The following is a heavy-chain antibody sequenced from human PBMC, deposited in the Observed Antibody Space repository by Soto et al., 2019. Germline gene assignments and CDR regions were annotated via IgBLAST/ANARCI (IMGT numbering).Heavy chain of an antibody. CDR3: ARRVRFLRYNYYGMDV. Sequence: SLKISCKGSGYSFTSYXXXXVRQMPGKGLEWMGRIDPSDSYTNYSPSFQGHVTISADKSISTAYLQWSSLKDSDTAMYYCARRVRFLRYNYYGMDVWGQGTXVTVSS. D-gene: IGHD3-3*01. J-gene: IGHJ6*02. CDR1: GYSFTSYX. V-gene: IGHV5-10-1*01. CDR2: IDPSDSYT.